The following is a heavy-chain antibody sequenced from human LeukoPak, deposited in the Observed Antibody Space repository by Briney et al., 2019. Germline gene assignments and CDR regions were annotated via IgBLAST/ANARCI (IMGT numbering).Heavy chain of an antibody. CDR1: GFTFSNYA. Sequence: GGSLRLSCVASGFTFSNYAMSWVRQAPGKGLEWVSVISGSGDTTYSADSVKGRFTISRDNSKNTLYYQLDSLTAEDTAVYYCAKDRASATYEYFQYWGQGTQVTVSS. V-gene: IGHV3-23*01. CDR2: ISGSGDTT. D-gene: IGHD3-10*01. J-gene: IGHJ1*01. CDR3: AKDRASATYEYFQY.